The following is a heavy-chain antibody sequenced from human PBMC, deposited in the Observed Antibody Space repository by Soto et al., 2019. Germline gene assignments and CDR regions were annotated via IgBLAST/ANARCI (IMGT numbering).Heavy chain of an antibody. Sequence: ASVKVSCKASGYTFTGYYMHWVRQAPGQGLEWMGWINPNSGDTNYGQKFQGWVTMTRDTSISTAYMEMSSLRAEDTAVYYCARDGYYYDSSGYYYAWGQGTLVTVSS. J-gene: IGHJ5*02. D-gene: IGHD3-22*01. CDR1: GYTFTGYY. V-gene: IGHV1-2*04. CDR3: ARDGYYYDSSGYYYA. CDR2: INPNSGDT.